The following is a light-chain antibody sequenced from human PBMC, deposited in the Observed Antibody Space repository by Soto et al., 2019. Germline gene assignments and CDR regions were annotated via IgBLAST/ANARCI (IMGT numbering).Light chain of an antibody. CDR1: QGISNW. CDR2: AAS. Sequence: DIQMTQSPSSVSAAGGDGVSITCRASQGISNWLAWYQQKPGRAPKLLIYAASSLQSGVSSRFSGSGSGTDFTLTISSLQPEDFATYYCQQGNSFPFTFGPGTKVDIK. J-gene: IGKJ3*01. CDR3: QQGNSFPFT. V-gene: IGKV1D-12*01.